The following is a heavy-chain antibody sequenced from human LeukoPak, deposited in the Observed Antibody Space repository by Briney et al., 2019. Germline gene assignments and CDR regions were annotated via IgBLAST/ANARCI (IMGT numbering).Heavy chain of an antibody. CDR1: GFTFSSYG. CDR3: AKILAGYYYGSGSSSSPYYYYYYGMDV. J-gene: IGHJ6*01. Sequence: GGSLRLSCAASGFTFSSYGMHWVRQAPGKGLEWVAFIRYDGSNKYYADSVKGRFTISRDNSKNTLYLQMNSLRAEDTAVYYCAKILAGYYYGSGSSSSPYYYYYYGMDVWGQGTTVTVSS. CDR2: IRYDGSNK. D-gene: IGHD3-10*01. V-gene: IGHV3-30*02.